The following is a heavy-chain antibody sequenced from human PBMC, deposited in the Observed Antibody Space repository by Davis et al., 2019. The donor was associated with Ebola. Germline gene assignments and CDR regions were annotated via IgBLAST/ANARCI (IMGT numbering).Heavy chain of an antibody. CDR1: GFILSDYY. J-gene: IGHJ4*02. D-gene: IGHD4-23*01. Sequence: PGGSLRLSCTASGFILSDYYMSWIRQAPGHVLELISPILRGSITILYADSVKGRFTISRDNAKNSLSLQMDSLRVEDTAFYYCARGRRRELSFFDSWGQGTLVTVSS. CDR3: ARGRRRELSFFDS. CDR2: ILRGSITI. V-gene: IGHV3-11*01.